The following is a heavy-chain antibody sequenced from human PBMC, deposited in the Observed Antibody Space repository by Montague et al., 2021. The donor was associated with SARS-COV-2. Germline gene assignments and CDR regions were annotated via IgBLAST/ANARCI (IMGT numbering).Heavy chain of an antibody. CDR3: ARLRLALLAPPGPFDS. D-gene: IGHD6-6*01. CDR2: IFPDDSDV. J-gene: IGHJ4*02. V-gene: IGHV5-51*01. CDR1: GYNFTTNW. Sequence: QSGAEVKKSGDSLKISCKGSGYNFTTNWIGWVRQMPGKGLEFMGSIFPDDSDVRYSPSFQGHVTISADKSITTAYLQWSSLKAPDTAIYYRARLRLALLAPPGPFDSWGQGTPVIVSS.